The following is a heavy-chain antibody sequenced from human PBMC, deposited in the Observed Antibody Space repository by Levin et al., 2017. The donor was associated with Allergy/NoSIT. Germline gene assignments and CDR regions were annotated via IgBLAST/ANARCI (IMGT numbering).Heavy chain of an antibody. CDR3: ARDYGGYGLGSYFAYFDP. D-gene: IGHD3-10*01. Sequence: KISCKASGGTFSSYAINWVRQAPGQGLEWMGRIIPMFNIANSAQKFQDRVTFTADKSTSTAYMELSSLKSEDTAMYYCARDYGGYGLGSYFAYFDPWGQGTLVTVSS. V-gene: IGHV1-69*04. CDR2: IIPMFNIA. J-gene: IGHJ5*02. CDR1: GGTFSSYA.